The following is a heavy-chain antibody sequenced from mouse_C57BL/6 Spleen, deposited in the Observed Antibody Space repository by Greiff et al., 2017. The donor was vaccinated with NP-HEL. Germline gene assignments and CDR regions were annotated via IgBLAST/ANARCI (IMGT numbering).Heavy chain of an antibody. CDR1: GFSFNTYA. CDR3: VRQRGWDRYYYAMDY. Sequence: EVMLVESGGGLVQPKGSLKLSCAASGFSFNTYAMNWVRQAPGKGLEWVARIRSKSNNYATYYADSVKDRFTISRDDSESMLYLQMNNLKTEDTAMYYCVRQRGWDRYYYAMDYWGQGTSVTVSS. V-gene: IGHV10-1*01. CDR2: IRSKSNNYAT. J-gene: IGHJ4*01. D-gene: IGHD3-3*01.